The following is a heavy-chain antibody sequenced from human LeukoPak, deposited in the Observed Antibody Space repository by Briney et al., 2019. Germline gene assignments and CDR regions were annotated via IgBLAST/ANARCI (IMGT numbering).Heavy chain of an antibody. CDR3: ARGYSSSWYDS. V-gene: IGHV4-59*01. D-gene: IGHD6-13*01. CDR2: IYYSGST. Sequence: PETLSLTCTVSGVSISSYYCSWIRQPPGKGLEWIGSIYYSGSTNYNPSLKSRVTISIDTSKNQFSLKLSSVTAADTAVYYCARGYSSSWYDSWGQGTLVTVSS. CDR1: GVSISSYY. J-gene: IGHJ5*01.